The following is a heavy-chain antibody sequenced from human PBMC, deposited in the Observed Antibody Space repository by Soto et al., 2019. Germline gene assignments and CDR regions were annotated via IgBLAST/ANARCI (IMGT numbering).Heavy chain of an antibody. CDR2: IYPGDSDT. V-gene: IGHV5-51*01. D-gene: IGHD6-6*01. Sequence: PGESLKISCKGSGYSFTSYWIGWVRQMPGKGLEWMGIIYPGDSDTRYSPSFQGQVTISADKSISTAYLQWSSLKASDTAMYYCAGGASIAARRGYYYYGMDVWGQGTTGTVSS. CDR3: AGGASIAARRGYYYYGMDV. CDR1: GYSFTSYW. J-gene: IGHJ6*02.